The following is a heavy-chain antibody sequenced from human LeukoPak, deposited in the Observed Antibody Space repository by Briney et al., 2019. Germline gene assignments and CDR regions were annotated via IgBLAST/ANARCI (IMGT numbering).Heavy chain of an antibody. CDR1: GFTFSSHW. D-gene: IGHD6-13*01. CDR3: ARDGTAAGLYFDY. V-gene: IGHV3-7*01. CDR2: INQAGSEK. J-gene: IGHJ4*02. Sequence: PGGSLRFSCAASGFTFSSHWMSRVRQAPGKGLEWVANINQAGSEKHYVDSVKGRFTISRDTAKSSLYLQMNSLRAEDTAVYYCARDGTAAGLYFDYWGQGTLVTVSS.